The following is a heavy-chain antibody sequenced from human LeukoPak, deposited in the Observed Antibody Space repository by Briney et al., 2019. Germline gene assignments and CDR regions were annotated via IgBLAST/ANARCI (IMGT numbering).Heavy chain of an antibody. J-gene: IGHJ4*02. D-gene: IGHD1-1*01. CDR1: GGTFSSTA. CDR2: FIPIIGTP. Sequence: ASVKVSCKASGGTFSSTAINWVRQAPGQGLEWIGGFIPIIGTPIYSQKFQGRVTITADEITSTAYMELSSLRSEDTAVYYCARDKRAGTFDYWGQGTLVTVSS. CDR3: ARDKRAGTFDY. V-gene: IGHV1-69*13.